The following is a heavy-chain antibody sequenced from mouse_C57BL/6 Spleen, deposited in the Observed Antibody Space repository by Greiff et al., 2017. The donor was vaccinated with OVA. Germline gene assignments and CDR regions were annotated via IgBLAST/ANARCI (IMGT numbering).Heavy chain of an antibody. Sequence: VQRVESGPGLVQPSQSLSITCTVSGFSLTSYGVHWVRQSPGKGLEWLGVIWSGGSTDYNAAFISRLSISKDNSKSQVFFKMNSLQADDTAIYYCARSTMITGYWYFDVWGTGPRSPSPQ. CDR2: IWSGGST. J-gene: IGHJ1*03. V-gene: IGHV2-2*01. D-gene: IGHD2-4*01. CDR1: GFSLTSYG. CDR3: ARSTMITGYWYFDV.